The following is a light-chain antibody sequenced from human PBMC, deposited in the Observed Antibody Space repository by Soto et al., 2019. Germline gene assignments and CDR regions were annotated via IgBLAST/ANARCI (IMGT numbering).Light chain of an antibody. CDR1: QGVSSY. Sequence: DIVLTQSPATLSLSPGERATLSCRASQGVSSYVAWFQHKPGQAPRLLIFDTFNRANGIPARFSGSGSGTDFTLTISSLEPEDFAVYYCQQRSNWLYTFGQGTKVEMK. J-gene: IGKJ2*01. V-gene: IGKV3-11*01. CDR3: QQRSNWLYT. CDR2: DTF.